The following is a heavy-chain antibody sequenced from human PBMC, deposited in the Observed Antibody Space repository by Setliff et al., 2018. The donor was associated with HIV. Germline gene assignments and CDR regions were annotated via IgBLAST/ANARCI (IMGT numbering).Heavy chain of an antibody. D-gene: IGHD1-7*01. CDR3: AADPQTGTTSYDAFDI. Sequence: SVKVSCKASGFTFTNSAVQGVRQARGQRLEWIGWIVVGSGNTNYAQKFQERVTITRDMSTSRAYMELSGLRTEDTAVYYCAADPQTGTTSYDAFDIWGQGTVVTVSS. J-gene: IGHJ3*02. V-gene: IGHV1-58*01. CDR1: GFTFTNSA. CDR2: IVVGSGNT.